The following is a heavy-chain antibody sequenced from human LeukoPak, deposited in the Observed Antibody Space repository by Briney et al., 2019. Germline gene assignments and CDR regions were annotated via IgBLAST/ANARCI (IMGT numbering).Heavy chain of an antibody. Sequence: SETLSLTCTVSGGSISSSSYYWGWIRQPPGKGLEWIGSIYYSGSTYYNPSLKSRVTISVDTSKNQFSLKLSSVTAADTAVYYCATDCSGSSCYPAGFDYWGQGILVTVSS. CDR1: GGSISSSSYY. CDR3: ATDCSGSSCYPAGFDY. J-gene: IGHJ4*02. CDR2: IYYSGST. V-gene: IGHV4-39*07. D-gene: IGHD2-15*01.